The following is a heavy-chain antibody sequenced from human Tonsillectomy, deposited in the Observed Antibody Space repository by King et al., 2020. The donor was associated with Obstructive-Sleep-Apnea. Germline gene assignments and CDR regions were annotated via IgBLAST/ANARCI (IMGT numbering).Heavy chain of an antibody. CDR1: GFTFSNAW. V-gene: IGHV3-15*01. CDR2: IKSKTDGGTT. Sequence: EVQLVESGGGLVKPGGSLRLSCAASGFTFSNAWMSWVRQAPGKGLEWVGRIKSKTDGGTTDYAAPVKGKFTISRDDSKNTLYLQMNSLKTEDTAVYYCTTEYLSLWFGEPPYYFDYWGQGTLVTVSS. J-gene: IGHJ4*02. CDR3: TTEYLSLWFGEPPYYFDY. D-gene: IGHD3-10*01.